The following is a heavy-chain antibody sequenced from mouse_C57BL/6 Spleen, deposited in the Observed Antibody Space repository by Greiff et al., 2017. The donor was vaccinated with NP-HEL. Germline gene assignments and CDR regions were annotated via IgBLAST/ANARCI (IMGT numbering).Heavy chain of an antibody. Sequence: QVQLQQSGAELVRPGASVKLSCKASGYTFTDYYINWVKQRPGQGLEWIARIYPGSGNTYYNEKFKGKATLTAEKSSSTAYMQLSSLTSEDSAVYFCAREDYYGSSPYYFDYWGQGTTLTVSS. CDR3: AREDYYGSSPYYFDY. CDR2: IYPGSGNT. D-gene: IGHD1-1*01. V-gene: IGHV1-76*01. J-gene: IGHJ2*01. CDR1: GYTFTDYY.